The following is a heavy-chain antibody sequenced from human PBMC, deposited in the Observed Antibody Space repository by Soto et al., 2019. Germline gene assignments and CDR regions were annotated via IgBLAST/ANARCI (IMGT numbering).Heavy chain of an antibody. D-gene: IGHD3-9*01. V-gene: IGHV1-8*01. CDR1: GYTFTSYD. J-gene: IGHJ3*02. CDR3: ASTATTYYDILTAYVTPRNDAFDI. Sequence: ASVKVSCKASGYTFTSYDINWVRQATGQGLEWMGWMNPNSGNTGYAQKFQGRVTMTRNTSISTAYMELSSLRSEDTAVYYCASTATTYYDILTAYVTPRNDAFDIWGQGTMVTVSS. CDR2: MNPNSGNT.